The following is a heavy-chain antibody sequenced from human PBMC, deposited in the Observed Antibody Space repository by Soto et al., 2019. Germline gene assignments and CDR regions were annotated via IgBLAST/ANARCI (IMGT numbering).Heavy chain of an antibody. D-gene: IGHD2-2*01. CDR2: ISWNSGSI. CDR3: EKGRELVVPGMDV. J-gene: IGHJ6*02. CDR1: GFTFGDYA. Sequence: GGSLRLSCAASGFTFGDYAMHWVRQAPGKGLEWVSGISWNSGSIGYADSVKGRFTISRDNAKNSLYLQTNSLRAEDTALYYCEKGRELVVPGMDVWGQGTTVTVSS. V-gene: IGHV3-9*01.